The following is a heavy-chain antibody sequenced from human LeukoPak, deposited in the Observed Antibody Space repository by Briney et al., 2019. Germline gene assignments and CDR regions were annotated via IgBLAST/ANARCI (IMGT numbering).Heavy chain of an antibody. V-gene: IGHV3-48*02. J-gene: IGHJ4*02. Sequence: GGSLRLSCAASGFTFSSYSMNWVRQAPGKGLEWVSYISSSSSTIYYADPVKGRFTISRDNAKNSLYLQMNSLRDEDTAVYYCAREGCSGGSCYQIFDYWGQGTLVTVSS. D-gene: IGHD2-15*01. CDR3: AREGCSGGSCYQIFDY. CDR2: ISSSSSTI. CDR1: GFTFSSYS.